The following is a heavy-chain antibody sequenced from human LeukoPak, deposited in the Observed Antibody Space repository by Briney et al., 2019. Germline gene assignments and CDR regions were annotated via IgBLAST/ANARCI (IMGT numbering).Heavy chain of an antibody. CDR3: ARDADIVVVPAALRNAFDI. D-gene: IGHD2-2*01. J-gene: IGHJ3*02. V-gene: IGHV3-21*01. CDR1: GSTFSSYS. CDR2: ISSSSSYI. Sequence: GGSLRLSCAASGSTFSSYSMNWVRQAPGKGLEWVSSISSSSSYIYYADSVKGRFTISRDNAKNSLYLQMNSLRAEDTAVYYCARDADIVVVPAALRNAFDIWGQGTMVTVSS.